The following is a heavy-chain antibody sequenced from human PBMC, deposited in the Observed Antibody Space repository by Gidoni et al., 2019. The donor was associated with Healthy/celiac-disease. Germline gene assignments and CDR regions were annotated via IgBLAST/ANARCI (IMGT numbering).Heavy chain of an antibody. V-gene: IGHV3-23*01. J-gene: IGHJ2*01. CDR3: AKDGGRDGLGWYFDL. CDR1: GFTFSSYA. CDR2: ISGSGGST. Sequence: EVQLLESGGGLVQPGGSLRLSCAASGFTFSSYAMTWFRQAPGKGLEWVSAISGSGGSTYYADSVKGRFTISRDNSKNTLYLQMNSLRAEDTAVYYCAKDGGRDGLGWYFDLWGRGTLVTVSS. D-gene: IGHD3-16*01.